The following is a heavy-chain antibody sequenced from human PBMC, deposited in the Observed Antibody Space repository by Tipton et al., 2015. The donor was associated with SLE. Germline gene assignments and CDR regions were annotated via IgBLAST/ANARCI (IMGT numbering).Heavy chain of an antibody. V-gene: IGHV4-59*11. J-gene: IGHJ5*02. Sequence: TLSLTCTVSGGSISSHYWSWFRQPPGKGLEWIGYIYYRGNTKYNPSLNRRVTISLDTSRTQFSLKLSSVTAADTAVYYCARDGRGYCDNSGCSEYHWFDPWGQGTLVTVSS. CDR1: GGSISSHY. CDR3: ARDGRGYCDNSGCSEYHWFDP. D-gene: IGHD2-15*01. CDR2: IYYRGNT.